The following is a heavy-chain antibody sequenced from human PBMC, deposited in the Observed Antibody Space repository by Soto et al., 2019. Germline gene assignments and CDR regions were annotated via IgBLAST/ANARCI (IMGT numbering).Heavy chain of an antibody. J-gene: IGHJ5*02. CDR2: IYYSGST. D-gene: IGHD5-18*01. CDR1: GGSMSSYY. Sequence: QVQLQESGPGLVKPSETLSLTCTVSGGSMSSYYWSWIRQPPGKGLEWIGYIYYSGSTNYNPSLMRRVTISVATSKNQFSLTLSAVTAADAAVYYCARRGYSYGFDWFDPWGQGTLVTVSS. CDR3: ARRGYSYGFDWFDP. V-gene: IGHV4-59*01.